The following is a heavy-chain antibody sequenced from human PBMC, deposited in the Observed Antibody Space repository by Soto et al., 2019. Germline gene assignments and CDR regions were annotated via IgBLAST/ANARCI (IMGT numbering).Heavy chain of an antibody. CDR1: GFTFSSYA. CDR3: ARAGCDGGSCYTLVGLRYGMDV. V-gene: IGHV3-30-3*01. J-gene: IGHJ6*02. Sequence: QVQLVESGGDVVQPGRSLRLSCAASGFTFSSYAMYWVRQAPGKGLEWVAVISYDGNNKYYAYSVKGRFTISRDNSKNTLYLQMNSQRAEDTAVYYCARAGCDGGSCYTLVGLRYGMDVWGQGTTVTVSS. CDR2: ISYDGNNK. D-gene: IGHD2-15*01.